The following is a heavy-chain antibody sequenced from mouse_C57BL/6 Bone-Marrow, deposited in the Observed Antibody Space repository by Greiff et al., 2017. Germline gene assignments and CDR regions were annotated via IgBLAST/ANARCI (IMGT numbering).Heavy chain of an antibody. CDR3: THYYGSGLHAMDY. Sequence: VQLQQSGAELVRPGASVTLSCKASGYTFTDYEMHWVKQTPVHGLEWIGAIDPETGGTAYNQKFKGKAILTADKSSSTAYMELRSLTSEDSAVYYCTHYYGSGLHAMDYWGQGTSVTVSS. J-gene: IGHJ4*01. D-gene: IGHD1-1*01. CDR1: GYTFTDYE. V-gene: IGHV1-15*01. CDR2: IDPETGGT.